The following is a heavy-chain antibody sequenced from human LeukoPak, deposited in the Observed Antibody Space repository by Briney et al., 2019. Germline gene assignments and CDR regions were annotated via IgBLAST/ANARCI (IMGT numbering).Heavy chain of an antibody. CDR1: GYSFISYW. Sequence: GESLKISCKGSGYSFISYWIGWVRQMPGKGLEWMGIIYPGDSDTRYSPSFKGQVTISADKSISTAYLQWDSLKASDTAVYYCARRPNYYYYMDVWGKGTTATVSS. CDR3: ARRPNYYYYMDV. CDR2: IYPGDSDT. V-gene: IGHV5-51*01. J-gene: IGHJ6*03.